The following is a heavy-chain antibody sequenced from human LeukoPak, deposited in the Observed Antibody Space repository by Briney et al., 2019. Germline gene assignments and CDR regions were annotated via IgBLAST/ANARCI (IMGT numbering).Heavy chain of an antibody. CDR1: GXTFSSYA. D-gene: IGHD3-22*01. CDR2: FSGSGGTT. J-gene: IGHJ4*02. CDR3: AKSRRGFVPFDY. V-gene: IGHV3-23*01. Sequence: PGGSLRLSCAASGXTFSSYAVSWVRQAPEKGLECVSTFSGSGGTTFYADSVKGRFTISRDNSRNTLYLQMNGLRAEDTAIYYCAKSRRGFVPFDYWGQGTLVTVSS.